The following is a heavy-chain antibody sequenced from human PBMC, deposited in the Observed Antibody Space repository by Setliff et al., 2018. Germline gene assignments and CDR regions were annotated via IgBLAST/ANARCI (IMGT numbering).Heavy chain of an antibody. V-gene: IGHV4-39*02. CDR2: TYYNGTA. CDR3: AGVYGENDLPDI. Sequence: SETLSLTCSVSGGSISGSHYSWVWMRQPPGKRLEWIGSTYYNGTAYYNPSLQSRVAISVDTSKNYFSLDVNSVTAADTAMYYCAGVYGENDLPDIWGQGTMVTVSS. D-gene: IGHD4-17*01. CDR1: GGSISGSHYS. J-gene: IGHJ3*02.